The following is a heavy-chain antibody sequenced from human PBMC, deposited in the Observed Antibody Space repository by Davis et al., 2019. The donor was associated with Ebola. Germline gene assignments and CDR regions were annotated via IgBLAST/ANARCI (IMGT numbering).Heavy chain of an antibody. CDR3: ARRQIQLWLGSYFDY. D-gene: IGHD5-18*01. V-gene: IGHV4-61*08. Sequence: MPSETLSLTCAVSGGFVSSGGYSWSWIRQPPGKGLEWIGYIYYSGSTNYNPSLKSRVTISVDTSKNQFSLKLSSVTAADTAVYYCARRQIQLWLGSYFDYWGQGTLVTVSS. CDR2: IYYSGST. J-gene: IGHJ4*02. CDR1: GGFVSSGGYS.